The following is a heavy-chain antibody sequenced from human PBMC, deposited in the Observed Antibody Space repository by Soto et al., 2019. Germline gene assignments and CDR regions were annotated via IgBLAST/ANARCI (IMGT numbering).Heavy chain of an antibody. V-gene: IGHV3-30-3*01. Sequence: QVQLVESGGGVVQPGRSLRLSCAASGFTFSSYAMHWVRQAPGKGLEWVAVISYDGSNKYYADSVKGRFTISRDNSQNTLYLQMKSLRAEDTAVYYCARDSYYGDYWYFDLWGRGTLVTVSS. J-gene: IGHJ2*01. D-gene: IGHD4-17*01. CDR3: ARDSYYGDYWYFDL. CDR2: ISYDGSNK. CDR1: GFTFSSYA.